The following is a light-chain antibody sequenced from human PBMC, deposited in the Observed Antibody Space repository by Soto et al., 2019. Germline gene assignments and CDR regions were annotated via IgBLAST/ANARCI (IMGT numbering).Light chain of an antibody. J-gene: IGLJ1*01. Sequence: QSVLTQPPSASGTPGQRVTISCSGSSSNIGSNTVNWYQQLPGTAPKLLIYINNRRPSGVPDRFSGSKSGTSASLAISGLQSGDEADYYCAAWDDSLNGYVFGTGTKVTVL. V-gene: IGLV1-44*01. CDR2: INN. CDR3: AAWDDSLNGYV. CDR1: SSNIGSNT.